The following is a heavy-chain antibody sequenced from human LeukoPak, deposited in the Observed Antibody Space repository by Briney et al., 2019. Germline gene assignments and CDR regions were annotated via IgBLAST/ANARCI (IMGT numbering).Heavy chain of an antibody. CDR2: ISSSSTTI. CDR1: GFTSSSYS. D-gene: IGHD2-15*01. CDR3: ARDLYF. V-gene: IGHV3-48*02. Sequence: GGSLRLSCVVSGFTSSSYSMNWVRQAPGKGLEWISYISSSSTTIYYADSVKGRFTISRDNAKNSLYPQMNSLRDEDTAVYYCARDLYFWGQGTLVTDSS. J-gene: IGHJ4*02.